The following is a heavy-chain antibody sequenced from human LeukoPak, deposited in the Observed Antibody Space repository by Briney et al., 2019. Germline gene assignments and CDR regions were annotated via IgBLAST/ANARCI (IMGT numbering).Heavy chain of an antibody. V-gene: IGHV4-59*12. D-gene: IGHD3-9*01. CDR2: IYYSGST. CDR1: GGSISSYY. Sequence: NPSETLSLTCTVSGGSISSYYWSWIRQPPGKGLEWIGYIYYSGSTNYNPSLKSRVTISVDTSKNQFSLKLSSVTAADTAVYYCARGARYFDWLLYNAFDIWGQGTMVTVSS. CDR3: ARGARYFDWLLYNAFDI. J-gene: IGHJ3*02.